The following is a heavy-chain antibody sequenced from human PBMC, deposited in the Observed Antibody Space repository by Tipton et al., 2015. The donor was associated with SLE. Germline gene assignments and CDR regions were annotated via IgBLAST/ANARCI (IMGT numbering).Heavy chain of an antibody. CDR1: GGSISSYY. J-gene: IGHJ4*02. Sequence: TLSLTCTVFGGSISSYYWSWIRQPAGKGLEWIGQIHSSGSTSYNPSLKSRVSISVDMSKNQVSLKLSSVTAADTALYYCARHFSGSYSFDYWGQGKLVTASS. CDR3: ARHFSGSYSFDY. D-gene: IGHD1-26*01. V-gene: IGHV4-4*07. CDR2: IHSSGST.